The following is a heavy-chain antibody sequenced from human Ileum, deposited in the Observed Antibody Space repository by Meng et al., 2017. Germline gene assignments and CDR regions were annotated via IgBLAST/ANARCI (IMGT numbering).Heavy chain of an antibody. CDR1: SGSISSNTY. CDR3: ARHGGYSQDF. Sequence: GQLQAAGPGLVRPSGTLSLPCAVSSGSISSNTYWSWVRQPPGKGLEWIGQISHSGSAYYNPSLKSRVTMSVDKSKSQFSLMLTSVTAADTAIYYCARHGGYSQDFWGQGTLVTVSS. J-gene: IGHJ4*02. D-gene: IGHD4-23*01. CDR2: ISHSGSA. V-gene: IGHV4-4*02.